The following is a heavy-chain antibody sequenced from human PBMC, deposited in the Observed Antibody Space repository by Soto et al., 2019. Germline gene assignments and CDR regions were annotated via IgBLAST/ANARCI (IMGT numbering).Heavy chain of an antibody. CDR3: ARDQSPYSSSSWGPHYYYYGMDV. J-gene: IGHJ6*02. CDR1: GFTFSSYS. CDR2: ISSSSSTI. V-gene: IGHV3-48*02. Sequence: GGSLRLSCAASGFTFSSYSMNWVRQAPGKGLEWVSYISSSSSTIYYADSVKGRFTISRDNAKNSLYLQMNSLRDEDTAVYYCARDQSPYSSSSWGPHYYYYGMDVWGQGTTVTVSS. D-gene: IGHD6-6*01.